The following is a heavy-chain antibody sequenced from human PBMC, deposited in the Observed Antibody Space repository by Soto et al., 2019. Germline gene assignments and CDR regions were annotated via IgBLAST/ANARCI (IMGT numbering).Heavy chain of an antibody. D-gene: IGHD6-13*01. J-gene: IGHJ5*02. CDR2: INPSGGRT. V-gene: IGHV1-46*04. CDR1: GYSFRTYF. CDR3: ARDSNRAAAGTGWFDP. Sequence: QVQLLQSGAEVKKPGASVNISCKASGYSFRTYFIHWVRQAPGQGLEWMGVINPSGGRTKYAQRLQGRVVMTSDTSTGTVYMELSSLRSDDTAVYYCARDSNRAAAGTGWFDPWGQGSPVTVSS.